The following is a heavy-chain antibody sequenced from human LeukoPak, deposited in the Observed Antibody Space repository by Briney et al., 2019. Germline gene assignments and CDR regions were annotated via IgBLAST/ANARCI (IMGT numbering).Heavy chain of an antibody. CDR3: AREEGATQDAN. D-gene: IGHD1-26*01. CDR2: VYHTGGT. Sequence: PSETLSLTCTVSGFSTSSGYYWAWIRQPPGKGLEWIGSVYHTGGTYYNPSLKSRVTISVDTSRNQFSLRLSSVTAADTAVYYCAREEGATQDANWGQGTLVLVSS. CDR1: GFSTSSGYY. V-gene: IGHV4-38-2*02. J-gene: IGHJ4*02.